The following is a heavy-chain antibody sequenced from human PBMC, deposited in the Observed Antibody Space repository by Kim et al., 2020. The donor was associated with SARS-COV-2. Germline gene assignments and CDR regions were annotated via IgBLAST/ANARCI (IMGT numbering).Heavy chain of an antibody. Sequence: GGSLRLSCAASGFTFSSYAMSWVRQAPGKGLEWVSVIYSGGSSTYYADSVKGRFTISRDNSKNTLYLQMNSLRAEDTAVYYCAKDLLRSGIAAAGTRYYYYYYGMDVWGQGTTVTVSS. CDR2: IYSGGSST. CDR1: GFTFSSYA. J-gene: IGHJ6*02. CDR3: AKDLLRSGIAAAGTRYYYYYYGMDV. D-gene: IGHD6-13*01. V-gene: IGHV3-23*03.